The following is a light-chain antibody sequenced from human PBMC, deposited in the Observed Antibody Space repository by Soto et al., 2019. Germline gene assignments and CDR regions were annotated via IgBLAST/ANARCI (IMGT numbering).Light chain of an antibody. Sequence: IQLTQSPSSLSASVGDRVTITCPSSQGINSYLAWYQQKPGKVPQLLIYEASILQSGVPSRFSGSGSGTEFTLTISSLQPDDFSTYYCQQYNSYSPWTLGQGTKVDIK. J-gene: IGKJ1*01. CDR3: QQYNSYSPWT. CDR2: EAS. CDR1: QGINSY. V-gene: IGKV1-9*01.